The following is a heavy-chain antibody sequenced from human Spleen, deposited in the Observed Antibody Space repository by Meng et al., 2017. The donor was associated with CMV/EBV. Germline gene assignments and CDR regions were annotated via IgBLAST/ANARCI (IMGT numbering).Heavy chain of an antibody. J-gene: IGHJ4*02. Sequence: GESLKISCAASGFTFSDYYMSWIRQAPGKGLEWVAYIGNSISTIHYADSVKGRFTISRDNAKNSLYLQMNSLRAEDTAVYYCAKIGRFSSSSGDYWGQGTLVTVSS. V-gene: IGHV3-11*04. CDR3: AKIGRFSSSSGDY. D-gene: IGHD6-6*01. CDR2: IGNSISTI. CDR1: GFTFSDYY.